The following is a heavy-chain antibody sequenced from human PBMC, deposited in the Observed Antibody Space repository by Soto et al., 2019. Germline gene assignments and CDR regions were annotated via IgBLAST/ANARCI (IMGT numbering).Heavy chain of an antibody. D-gene: IGHD3-9*01. Sequence: GASVKVSCKASGYTFTSYDINWVRQATGQGLEWMGWMNPNSGNTGYAQKFQGRVTMTRNTSISTAYMELSSLRSEDTAVYYCARAGILNYYILTVYYFSYYYYYMDVWGKGTTVTVSS. CDR2: MNPNSGNT. J-gene: IGHJ6*03. CDR3: ARAGILNYYILTVYYFSYYYYYMDV. CDR1: GYTFTSYD. V-gene: IGHV1-8*01.